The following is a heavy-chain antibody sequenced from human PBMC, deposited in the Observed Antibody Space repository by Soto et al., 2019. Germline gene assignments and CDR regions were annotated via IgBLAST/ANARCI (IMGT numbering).Heavy chain of an antibody. CDR1: GFTFSSYA. V-gene: IGHV3-23*01. CDR2: ISGSGGST. J-gene: IGHJ4*02. CDR3: AKLRGPVLAVAGTGEFDY. D-gene: IGHD6-19*01. Sequence: HPGGSLRLSCAASGFTFSSYAMSWVRQARGKGLEWVSAISGSGGSTYYADSVKGRFTISRDNSKNTLYLQMNSLRAEDTAVYYCAKLRGPVLAVAGTGEFDYWGQGTLVTVSS.